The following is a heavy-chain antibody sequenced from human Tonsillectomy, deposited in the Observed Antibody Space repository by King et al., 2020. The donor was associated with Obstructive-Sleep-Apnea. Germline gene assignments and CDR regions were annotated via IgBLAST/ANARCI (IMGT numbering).Heavy chain of an antibody. V-gene: IGHV4-4*02. CDR2: IYHSGST. D-gene: IGHD4-17*01. Sequence: VQLQESGPGLVKPSGTLSLTCAVSGGSISNSNWWSWVRQPPGKGLEWIGEIYHSGSTNYNPSLKSRVTISVDKSRNQFSLNLISLTAADTAVYYCARTNYGDSRRDFDYWGQGTLVTVSS. CDR1: GGSISNSNW. J-gene: IGHJ4*02. CDR3: ARTNYGDSRRDFDY.